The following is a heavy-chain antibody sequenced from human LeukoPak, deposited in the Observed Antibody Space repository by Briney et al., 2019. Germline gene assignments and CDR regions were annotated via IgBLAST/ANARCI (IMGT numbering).Heavy chain of an antibody. CDR2: IKQDGSEK. V-gene: IGHV3-7*01. CDR3: ANVDIVATPPYYYYYGMDV. D-gene: IGHD5-12*01. CDR1: GFTFSSYW. Sequence: GGSLRLSCAASGFTFSSYWMSWVRQAPGKGLEWVANIKQDGSEKYYVDSVKGRFTISRDNAKNSLYLQMNSLRAEDTAVYYCANVDIVATPPYYYYYGMDVWGQGTTVTVSS. J-gene: IGHJ6*02.